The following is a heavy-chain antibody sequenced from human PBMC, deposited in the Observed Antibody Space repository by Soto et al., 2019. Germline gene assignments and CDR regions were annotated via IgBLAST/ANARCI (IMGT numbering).Heavy chain of an antibody. CDR2: VSPPFRTS. CDR3: ARVLYYGSGSYSPYGMDV. Sequence: QVQLVQSGAEVKKPGSSVKVSCKTSGVSFNNNGIGWVRQAPGHGLEWMGGVSPPFRTSNYARKFQGRISTNAEAFNGKSNIELSSLTSEDTAQYYCARVLYYGSGSYSPYGMDVWGQGTTVTVSS. J-gene: IGHJ6*02. V-gene: IGHV1-69*01. D-gene: IGHD3-10*01. CDR1: GVSFNNNG.